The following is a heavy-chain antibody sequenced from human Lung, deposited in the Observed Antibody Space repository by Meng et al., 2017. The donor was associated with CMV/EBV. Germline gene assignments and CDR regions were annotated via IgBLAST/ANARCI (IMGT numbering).Heavy chain of an antibody. CDR1: GLTVNSKY. V-gene: IGHV3-53*01. J-gene: IGHJ4*02. Sequence: GESXKISCAASGLTVNSKYMTWVRLAPGKGLQWVSLIYSGGSAYYADSVKGRFTISRDNSKNTLYLQMNSLRAEDTAIYYCARDQRGGSGFDYWWQGTLVTVSS. CDR2: IYSGGSA. CDR3: ARDQRGGSGFDY. D-gene: IGHD6-19*01.